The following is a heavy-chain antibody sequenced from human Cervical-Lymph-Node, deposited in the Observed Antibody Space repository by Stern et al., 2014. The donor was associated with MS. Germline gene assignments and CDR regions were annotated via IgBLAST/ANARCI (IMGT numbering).Heavy chain of an antibody. Sequence: QVQLVQSGTKVKKSGASVKVSCKASGYTFTEYAISWVRQAPGQGLEWMGWIGTNIGNTNYAQRFQGRVTLATDTSTNTVYMELRNLRSDDTAMYFCRAGPDAFDVWGQGTMVTVFS. CDR2: IGTNIGNT. CDR1: GYTFTEYA. J-gene: IGHJ3*01. D-gene: IGHD6-13*01. CDR3: RAGPDAFDV. V-gene: IGHV1-18*01.